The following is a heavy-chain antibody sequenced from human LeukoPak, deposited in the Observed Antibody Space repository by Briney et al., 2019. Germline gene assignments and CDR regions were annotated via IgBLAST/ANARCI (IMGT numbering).Heavy chain of an antibody. Sequence: ASVMVSCKASGYTITTYYMHWVRQAPGQGLEWMGIMNPSGGTTSYAQKFRGRVTMTSDTSTSTVYVELTSLRSEDTAVYYCARGNPVDSWGQGTLVIVSS. CDR1: GYTITTYY. CDR3: ARGNPVDS. J-gene: IGHJ4*02. V-gene: IGHV1-46*01. CDR2: MNPSGGTT.